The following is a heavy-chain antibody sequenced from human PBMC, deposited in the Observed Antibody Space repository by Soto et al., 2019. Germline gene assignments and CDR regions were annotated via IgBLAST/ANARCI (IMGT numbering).Heavy chain of an antibody. CDR3: AKDNPTIAY. Sequence: QVQLVESGGGVVQPGTSLRLSCAASGFTFSSSAMHWVRQAPGKGLEWVAIILYDGSDKHYGDSLEGRFTISRDNSKNTLFLQMNSLRPDDTAIYYCAKDNPTIAYWGQGTLVTVSS. CDR2: ILYDGSDK. V-gene: IGHV3-30*18. CDR1: GFTFSSSA. J-gene: IGHJ4*02.